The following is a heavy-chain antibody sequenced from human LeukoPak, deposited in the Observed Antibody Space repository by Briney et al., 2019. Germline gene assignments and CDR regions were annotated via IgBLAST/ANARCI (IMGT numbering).Heavy chain of an antibody. J-gene: IGHJ4*02. CDR2: ISSSGSDI. D-gene: IGHD3-10*01. Sequence: GGSLRPSCAASGFTFSSSEMNWVRQAPGKGLEWISYISSSGSDIYYADSVRGRFTISRDNAKNSLYLQLNSLRAEDTAVYYCARAEDGSITGFDYWGQGTLVTVSS. CDR3: ARAEDGSITGFDY. CDR1: GFTFSSSE. V-gene: IGHV3-48*03.